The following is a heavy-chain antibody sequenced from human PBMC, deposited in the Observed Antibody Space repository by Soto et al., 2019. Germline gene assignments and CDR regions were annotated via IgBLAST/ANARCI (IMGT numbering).Heavy chain of an antibody. V-gene: IGHV3-15*07. J-gene: IGHJ3*02. D-gene: IGHD3-16*01. CDR2: IKSKTDGGTT. Sequence: VGSLRLSCAASGFTFSNAWMNWVRQAPGKGLEWVGRIKSKTDGGTTDYAAPVKGRFTISRDDSKNTLYLQMNSLKTEDTAVYYCTTEVWATDAFDIWGQGTMVTVSS. CDR3: TTEVWATDAFDI. CDR1: GFTFSNAW.